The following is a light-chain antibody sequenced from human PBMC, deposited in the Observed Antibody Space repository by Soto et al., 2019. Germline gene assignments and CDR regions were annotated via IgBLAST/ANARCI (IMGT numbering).Light chain of an antibody. Sequence: EIVLTQSPGTLSLSPGQRATLSCRASQSLGSYLAWYQQKPGQAPRLLIFDASRRATGIPVRFIGSGSGTEFTLTITSLEPEDVAVYYCQQRNSWLLTFGGGTKVEMK. CDR1: QSLGSY. CDR3: QQRNSWLLT. CDR2: DAS. V-gene: IGKV3-11*01. J-gene: IGKJ4*01.